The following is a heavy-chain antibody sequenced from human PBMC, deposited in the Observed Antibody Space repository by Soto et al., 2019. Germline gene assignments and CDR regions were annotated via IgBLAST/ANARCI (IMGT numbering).Heavy chain of an antibody. Sequence: GGSLRLSCAASGFTFSSYAMSWVRPAPGKGLEWVSAISGSGGSTYYADSVKGRFTISRDNSKNTLYLQMNSLRAEDKDVEYCAKHGGDYDDSSDLDAFDIWGQGTMVTVSS. D-gene: IGHD3-22*01. J-gene: IGHJ3*02. CDR1: GFTFSSYA. V-gene: IGHV3-23*01. CDR2: ISGSGGST. CDR3: AKHGGDYDDSSDLDAFDI.